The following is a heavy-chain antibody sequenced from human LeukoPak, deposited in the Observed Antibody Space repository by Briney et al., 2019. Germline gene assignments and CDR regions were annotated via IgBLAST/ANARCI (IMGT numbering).Heavy chain of an antibody. CDR2: IYYGGST. J-gene: IGHJ4*02. Sequence: SETLSLTCTVSGGSISSYYWSWIRQPPGKGLEWIGYIYYGGSTNYNPSLKSRVTISVDTSKNQFSLKLSSVTAADTAVYYCACGQPRLTGPCFDYWGQGTLVTVSS. CDR3: ACGQPRLTGPCFDY. V-gene: IGHV4-59*01. D-gene: IGHD2-21*01. CDR1: GGSISSYY.